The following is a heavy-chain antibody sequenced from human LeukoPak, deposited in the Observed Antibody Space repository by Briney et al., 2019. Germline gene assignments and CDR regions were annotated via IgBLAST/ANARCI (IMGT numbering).Heavy chain of an antibody. V-gene: IGHV3-43*01. CDR2: ISWDGGST. CDR3: ARDRADYGYEIDY. Sequence: PGGSLRLSCAASGFTFDDYTMHWVRQAPGKGLEWVSLISWDGGSTYYADSVKGRFTISRDNSKNTLYLQMNSLRAEDTAVYYCARDRADYGYEIDYWGQGTLVTVSS. CDR1: GFTFDDYT. J-gene: IGHJ4*02. D-gene: IGHD3-10*01.